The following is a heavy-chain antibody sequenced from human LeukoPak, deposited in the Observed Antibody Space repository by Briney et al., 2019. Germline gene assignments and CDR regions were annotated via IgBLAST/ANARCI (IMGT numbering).Heavy chain of an antibody. J-gene: IGHJ4*02. CDR3: ARDEYSSSCGY. Sequence: GGSLRLSCAASGFTFKDYNMHWVRQAPGKGLEWVAVISYDGNNEYYTDSVKGRFTISRDNSKNSLYLQMNSLRAEDTAVYYCARDEYSSSCGYWGQGTLVTVSS. V-gene: IGHV3-30*03. CDR1: GFTFKDYN. CDR2: ISYDGNNE. D-gene: IGHD6-13*01.